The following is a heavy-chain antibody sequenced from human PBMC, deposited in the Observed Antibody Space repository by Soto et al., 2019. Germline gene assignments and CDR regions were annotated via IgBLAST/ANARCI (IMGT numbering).Heavy chain of an antibody. J-gene: IGHJ6*02. D-gene: IGHD6-13*01. CDR2: IKQDGSEK. CDR1: GFTFSSYW. Sequence: PGGSLRLSCAASGFTFSSYWMSWVRQAPGKGLEWVANIKQDGSEKYYVDSVKGRFTISRDNAKNSLYLQMNSLRAEDTAVYYCARDWGIAAAGTWGYYGMDVWGQGTTVTVSS. CDR3: ARDWGIAAAGTWGYYGMDV. V-gene: IGHV3-7*01.